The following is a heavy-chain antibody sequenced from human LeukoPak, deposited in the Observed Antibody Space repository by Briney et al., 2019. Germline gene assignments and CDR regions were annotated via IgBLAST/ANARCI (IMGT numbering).Heavy chain of an antibody. J-gene: IGHJ4*02. D-gene: IGHD3-3*01. CDR3: ARVKTIFGVDPYGY. CDR2: MNPNSGNT. V-gene: IGHV1-8*01. CDR1: GYTFTSYD. Sequence: GASVKVSCKASGYTFTSYDINWVRQATGQGLEWMGWMNPNSGNTGYAQKFQGRVTMTRNTSISTAYMELSSLRSEDTAVYYCARVKTIFGVDPYGYWDQGTLVTVSS.